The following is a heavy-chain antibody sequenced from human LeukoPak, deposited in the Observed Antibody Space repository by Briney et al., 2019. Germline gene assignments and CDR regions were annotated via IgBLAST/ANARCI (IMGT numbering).Heavy chain of an antibody. V-gene: IGHV4-34*01. CDR1: GGSFSGYY. J-gene: IGHJ4*02. CDR3: ARVVEMAFDY. Sequence: SETLSLTCAVYGGSFSGYYWSWIRQPPGKGLEWIGEINHSGSTNYNPSLKSRVTISVDTSKNQFSLKLSSVTAADTAVYYCARVVEMAFDYWGQGTQVTVSS. D-gene: IGHD5-24*01. CDR2: INHSGST.